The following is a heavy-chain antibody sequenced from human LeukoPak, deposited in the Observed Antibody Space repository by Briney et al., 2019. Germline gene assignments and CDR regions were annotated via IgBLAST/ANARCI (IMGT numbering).Heavy chain of an antibody. CDR2: IIPILGIA. D-gene: IGHD4-17*01. Sequence: SVKVSCKASGGTFSSYAISWVRQAPGQGLEWMGRIIPILGIANYAQKFQGRVTITADKSTSTAYMELSSLRTEDTAVYYCAREARYDYGDYAWFDPWGQGTLVTVSS. CDR3: AREARYDYGDYAWFDP. CDR1: GGTFSSYA. V-gene: IGHV1-69*04. J-gene: IGHJ5*02.